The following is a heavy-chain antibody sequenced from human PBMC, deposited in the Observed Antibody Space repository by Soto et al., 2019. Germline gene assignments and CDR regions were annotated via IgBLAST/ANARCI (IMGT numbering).Heavy chain of an antibody. V-gene: IGHV4-61*01. D-gene: IGHD3-3*01. CDR2: IYYSGST. CDR3: ARGVPMYDFWSGYYSGEGYYFDY. Sequence: NPSETLSLTCTVSGGSVSSGSYYWSWIRQPPGKGLEWIGYIYYSGSTNYNPSLKSRVTISVDTSKNQFSLKLSSVTAADTAVYYCARGVPMYDFWSGYYSGEGYYFDYWGQGTLVTVSS. CDR1: GGSVSSGSYY. J-gene: IGHJ4*02.